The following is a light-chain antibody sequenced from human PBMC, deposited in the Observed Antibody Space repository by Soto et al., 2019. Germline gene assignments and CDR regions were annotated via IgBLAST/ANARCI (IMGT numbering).Light chain of an antibody. Sequence: QSLLTQPPSVSAAPGQKVTISCSGSSTDVGGYKYVSWYQHHPGKAPKLMIYDVTKRPSGVPDRFSGSKSGNTASLTISGLQAEDEADSSCCSYAGSYRVFGTGNTVTDL. V-gene: IGLV2-11*01. J-gene: IGLJ1*01. CDR3: CSYAGSYRV. CDR2: DVT. CDR1: STDVGGYKY.